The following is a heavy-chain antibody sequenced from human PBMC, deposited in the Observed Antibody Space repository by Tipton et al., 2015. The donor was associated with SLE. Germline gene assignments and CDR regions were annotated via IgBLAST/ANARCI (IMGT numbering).Heavy chain of an antibody. CDR2: IKQDGREK. CDR1: GFSVSSNY. J-gene: IGHJ4*02. V-gene: IGHV3-7*01. D-gene: IGHD5-12*01. Sequence: SLRLSCAASGFSVSSNYMSWVRQAPGKGLEWVAKIKQDGREKYYVDSVKGRFTISRDNTKNSLYLQMNSLRAEDTAVYFCGLYGIGATIIDYWGEGTLVTVSS. CDR3: GLYGIGATIIDY.